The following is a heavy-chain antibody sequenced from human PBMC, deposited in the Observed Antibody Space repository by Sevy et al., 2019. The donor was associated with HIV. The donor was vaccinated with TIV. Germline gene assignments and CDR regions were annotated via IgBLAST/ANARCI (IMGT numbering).Heavy chain of an antibody. CDR2: IHSDDTT. V-gene: IGHV3-66*01. J-gene: IGHJ4*02. CDR3: ARGKSGYGYALNY. Sequence: GGSLRLSCAASGFTVNSNYMTWVRQAPGKGLEGVSVIHSDDTTYHADSVKDRFTISGDNFKNTLYLYMSSQIAEDTAVYYCARGKSGYGYALNYWGQGTLVTVSS. CDR1: GFTVNSNY. D-gene: IGHD5-18*01.